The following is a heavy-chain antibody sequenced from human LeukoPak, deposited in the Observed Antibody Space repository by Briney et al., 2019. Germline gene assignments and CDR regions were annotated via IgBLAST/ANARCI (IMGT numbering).Heavy chain of an antibody. V-gene: IGHV3-21*01. D-gene: IGHD6-19*01. Sequence: GGSLRLSCAASGFTFSSYSMNWVRQAPGKGLEWVSSISSSSSYIYYADSVKGRFTISRDNAKNSLYLQMNSLRAEDTAVYYCARKGGWYAHFDYWGQGTLVTVSS. CDR1: GFTFSSYS. CDR3: ARKGGWYAHFDY. CDR2: ISSSSSYI. J-gene: IGHJ4*02.